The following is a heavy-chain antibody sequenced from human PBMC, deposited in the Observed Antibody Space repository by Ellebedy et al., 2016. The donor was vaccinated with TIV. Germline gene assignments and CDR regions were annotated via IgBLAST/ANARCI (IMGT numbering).Heavy chain of an antibody. J-gene: IGHJ4*02. V-gene: IGHV1-2*04. Sequence: AASVKVSCKASGYTFTSYDINWVRQATGQGLEWMGWINPNSGGTNYAQKFQGWVTMTRDTSISTAYMELSRLRSDDTAVYYCAYYYDSSGYWYWGQGTLVTVSS. CDR2: INPNSGGT. D-gene: IGHD3-22*01. CDR1: GYTFTSYD. CDR3: AYYYDSSGYWY.